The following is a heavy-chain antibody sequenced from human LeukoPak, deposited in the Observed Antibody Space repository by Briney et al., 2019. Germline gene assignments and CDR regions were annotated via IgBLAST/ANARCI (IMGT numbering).Heavy chain of an antibody. CDR1: GGSFSGYY. D-gene: IGHD6-19*01. V-gene: IGHV4-34*01. J-gene: IGHJ4*02. Sequence: SETLSLTCAVYGGSFSGYYWSWIRQPPGKGLEWIGEINHSGSTNYNPSLKSRVTISVDTSRNQFSLKLSSVTAADAAVYYCARAASSGWFVTYWSQGTLVTVSS. CDR3: ARAASSGWFVTY. CDR2: INHSGST.